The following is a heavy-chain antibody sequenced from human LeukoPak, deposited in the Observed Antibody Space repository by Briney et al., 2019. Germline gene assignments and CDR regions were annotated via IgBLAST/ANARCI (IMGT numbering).Heavy chain of an antibody. Sequence: GGSLGLSCAASGFTFSSYSMNWVRQAPGKGLEWVSTITNSGDNTYTYYADSVKGRFTISRDNSKNTLYLQINSLRAEDTAIYYCAKAPMEDSWYIHFDYWGQGTLVTVSS. J-gene: IGHJ4*02. CDR1: GFTFSSYS. V-gene: IGHV3-23*01. CDR3: AKAPMEDSWYIHFDY. CDR2: ITNSGDNT. D-gene: IGHD6-13*01.